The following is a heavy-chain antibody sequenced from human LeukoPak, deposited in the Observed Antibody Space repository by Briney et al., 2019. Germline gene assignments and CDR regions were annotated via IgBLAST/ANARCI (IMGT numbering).Heavy chain of an antibody. J-gene: IGHJ4*02. CDR1: GGSISSSSYY. D-gene: IGHD3-10*01. Sequence: SETLSLTCTVSGGSISSSSYYWGWIRQPPGKGLEWIGSIYYSGSTYYNPSLKSRVTISVDTSKNQFSLKLSPVTAADTAVYYCARRQGYYYGSGRFKGSYFDYWGQGTLVTVSS. CDR2: IYYSGST. CDR3: ARRQGYYYGSGRFKGSYFDY. V-gene: IGHV4-39*01.